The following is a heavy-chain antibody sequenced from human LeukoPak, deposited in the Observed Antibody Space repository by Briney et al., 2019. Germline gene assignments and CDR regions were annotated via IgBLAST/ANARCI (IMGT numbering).Heavy chain of an antibody. Sequence: RAGGFLGLSCAASGFTFSSYGMHWVRQAPGKGLEWVAVISYDGSNKYYADSVKGRFTISRDNSKNTLYLQMNSLRAEDTAVYYCAIILYPQGPIFDYWGQGTLVTVSS. CDR1: GFTFSSYG. V-gene: IGHV3-30*03. CDR2: ISYDGSNK. J-gene: IGHJ4*02. D-gene: IGHD2/OR15-2a*01. CDR3: AIILYPQGPIFDY.